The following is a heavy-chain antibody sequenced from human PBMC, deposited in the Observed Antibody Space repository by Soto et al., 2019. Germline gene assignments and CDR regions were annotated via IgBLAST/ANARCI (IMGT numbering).Heavy chain of an antibody. CDR2: ISGSGGST. V-gene: IGHV3-23*01. Sequence: GGSLRLSCAASGFTFSSYAMSGVRQAPGKGLEWVSAISGSGGSTYYADSVKGRFTISRDNSKNTLYLQMNSLRAEDTAVYYCAKNYYGSGSIYYFDYWGQGTLVTVSS. D-gene: IGHD3-10*01. CDR3: AKNYYGSGSIYYFDY. J-gene: IGHJ4*02. CDR1: GFTFSSYA.